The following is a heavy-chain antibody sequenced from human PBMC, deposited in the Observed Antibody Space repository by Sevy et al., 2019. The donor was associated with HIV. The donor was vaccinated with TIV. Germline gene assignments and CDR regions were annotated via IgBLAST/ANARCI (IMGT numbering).Heavy chain of an antibody. CDR3: AREAVALDY. CDR2: IYYTGST. CDR1: GDSISSNNFY. Sequence: SETLSLTCTVSGDSISSNNFYWGWLRQPPEKGLEWIGSIYYTGSTYYNPSLKSRVTISVDTSKNQFSLKLTSVTAADTAVYYCAREAVALDYLGQGTLVTVSS. J-gene: IGHJ4*01. V-gene: IGHV4-39*02. D-gene: IGHD6-19*01.